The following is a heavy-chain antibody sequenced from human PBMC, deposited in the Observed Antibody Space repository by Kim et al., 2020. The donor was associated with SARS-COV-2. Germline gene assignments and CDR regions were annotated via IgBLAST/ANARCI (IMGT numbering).Heavy chain of an antibody. Sequence: GSSTSYADSVKGRFTISRDNAKNTLYLQMNSLRAEDTAVYYCASWTTWVYWGQGTLVTVSS. D-gene: IGHD4-17*01. CDR2: GSST. J-gene: IGHJ4*02. CDR3: ASWTTWVY. V-gene: IGHV3-74*01.